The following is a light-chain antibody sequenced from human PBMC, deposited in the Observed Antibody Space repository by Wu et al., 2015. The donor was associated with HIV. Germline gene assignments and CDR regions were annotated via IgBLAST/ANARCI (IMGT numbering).Light chain of an antibody. J-gene: IGKJ4*01. CDR2: GAA. V-gene: IGKV3-20*01. CDR3: QLYGHSLL. Sequence: EIVLTQSPVTLSLSPGDRATLSCRASLSINSNYLAWYQQKPGQAPRLLFFGAAIRATDIPDRFQCQWVWGRLHSHHQQTRNLKILQCISVQLYGHSLLFGGGSK. CDR1: LSINSNY.